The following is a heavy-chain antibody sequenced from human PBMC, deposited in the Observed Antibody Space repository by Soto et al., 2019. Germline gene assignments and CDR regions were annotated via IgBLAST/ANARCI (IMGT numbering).Heavy chain of an antibody. J-gene: IGHJ4*02. CDR2: ISAYNGNT. CDR3: ARDLRNYYDSSGTPKY. D-gene: IGHD3-22*01. V-gene: IGHV1-18*01. CDR1: GYTFTSYG. Sequence: QVQLVQSGAEVKKPGASVKVSCKASGYTFTSYGISWVRQAPGQGLEWMGWISAYNGNTNYAQKLQGRVTMTTDTSTSTAYMELRGLRSDDTAVYYCARDLRNYYDSSGTPKYWGQGTLVTVSS.